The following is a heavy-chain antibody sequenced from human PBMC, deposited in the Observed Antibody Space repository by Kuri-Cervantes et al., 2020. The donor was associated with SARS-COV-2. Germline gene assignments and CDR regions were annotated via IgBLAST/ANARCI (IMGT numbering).Heavy chain of an antibody. V-gene: IGHV3-21*01. CDR1: GFTFDDYG. D-gene: IGHD5-18*01. CDR2: ISGSGSYM. Sequence: GESLKISCAASGFTFDDYGMSWVRQAPGKALQWVSSISGSGSYMYYADSVKGRFTVSRDSAKNSLYLQMNSLRAEDTAVYYCVGETDTAMAFFDYWGQGTLVTVSS. J-gene: IGHJ4*02. CDR3: VGETDTAMAFFDY.